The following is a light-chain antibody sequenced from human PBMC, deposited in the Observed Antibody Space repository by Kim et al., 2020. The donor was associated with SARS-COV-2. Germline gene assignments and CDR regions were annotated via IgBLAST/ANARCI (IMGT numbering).Light chain of an antibody. CDR3: QQSYNTPRT. V-gene: IGKV1-39*01. CDR1: QSIRNY. Sequence: DIQMTQSPSSLSASVGDRVTITCRASQSIRNYLNWYQYKPGKVPKLLIYSTSVLETGIPSRFSGSGSGTDFSLTISTLQPEDFATYFCQQSYNTPRTFGGGTKVDIK. CDR2: STS. J-gene: IGKJ4*01.